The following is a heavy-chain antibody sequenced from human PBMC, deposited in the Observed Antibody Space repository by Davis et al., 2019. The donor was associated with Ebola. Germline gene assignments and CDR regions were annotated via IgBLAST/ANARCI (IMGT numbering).Heavy chain of an antibody. Sequence: GESLKISCAASGFTFSGPAMHWVRQASGKGLEWVGRIRSKANSYAKAYSASVKGRFTISRADSKNTAYLQMNSLKTEDTAVYYCTTTTTVFDYWGQGTLVTVSS. CDR3: TTTTTVFDY. CDR1: GFTFSGPA. V-gene: IGHV3-73*01. CDR2: IRSKANSYAK. D-gene: IGHD4-11*01. J-gene: IGHJ4*02.